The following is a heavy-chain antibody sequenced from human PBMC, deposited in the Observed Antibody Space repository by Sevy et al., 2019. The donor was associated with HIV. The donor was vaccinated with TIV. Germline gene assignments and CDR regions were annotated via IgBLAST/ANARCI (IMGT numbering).Heavy chain of an antibody. J-gene: IGHJ6*02. CDR2: ISSSSSTI. Sequence: GGSLRLSCAASGFTFSSYSMNWVRQAPGKGLEWVSYISSSSSTIYYADSVKGRFTISRDNAKNSLYLQMNSLRDEDTAVYYCVRDREGYSYGYLSYYYYYGMDVWGQGSTVTVSS. CDR3: VRDREGYSYGYLSYYYYYGMDV. D-gene: IGHD5-18*01. V-gene: IGHV3-48*02. CDR1: GFTFSSYS.